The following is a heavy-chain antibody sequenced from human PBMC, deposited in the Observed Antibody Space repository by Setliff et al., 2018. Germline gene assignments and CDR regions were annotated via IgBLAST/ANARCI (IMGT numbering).Heavy chain of an antibody. CDR3: ARSINGYQQRYDF. CDR2: INSGGTKI. J-gene: IGHJ4*02. D-gene: IGHD3-16*01. V-gene: IGHV3-48*03. Sequence: GSLSLSCAASGFFFRSYEMNWVRQTPGKGLEWVSYINSGGTKIYYADSVEGRFTISRDNGKNSLFLQMNSVRAEDTAVYYCARSINGYQQRYDFWGQGALGTVSS. CDR1: GFFFRSYE.